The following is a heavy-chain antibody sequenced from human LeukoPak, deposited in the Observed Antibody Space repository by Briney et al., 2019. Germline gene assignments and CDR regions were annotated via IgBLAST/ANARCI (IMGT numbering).Heavy chain of an antibody. J-gene: IGHJ5*02. D-gene: IGHD3-10*01. CDR3: ARGPFMVRGAYNWFDP. CDR1: GGSVSSGSYY. Sequence: PSETLSLTCTVSGGSVSSGSYYWNWIRQPPGKGLEWIGYIYYSGSTNYKSSLESRVTISVDTSKNQFSLKLSSVTAADTAVYYCARGPFMVRGAYNWFDPWGQGTLVTVSS. V-gene: IGHV4-61*01. CDR2: IYYSGST.